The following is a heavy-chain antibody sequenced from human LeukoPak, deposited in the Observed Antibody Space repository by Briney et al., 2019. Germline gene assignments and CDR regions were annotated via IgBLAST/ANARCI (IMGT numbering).Heavy chain of an antibody. D-gene: IGHD3-16*01. CDR3: ARDSGGPADY. CDR1: GFTFSSYA. V-gene: IGHV3-23*01. Sequence: GGSLRLSCAASGFTFSSYAMSWVRQAPGKGLEWVSVISSSGGSTYYADSVKGRFTISRDISKNTLYLQMNSLRAEDTAVYYCARDSGGPADYWGQGTLVTVSS. CDR2: ISSSGGST. J-gene: IGHJ4*02.